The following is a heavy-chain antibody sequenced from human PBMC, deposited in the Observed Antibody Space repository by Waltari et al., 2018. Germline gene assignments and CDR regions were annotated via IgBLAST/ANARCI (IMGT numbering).Heavy chain of an antibody. J-gene: IGHJ3*02. V-gene: IGHV3-15*01. CDR2: IKSNANDGTA. CDR1: GFPFRKAW. D-gene: IGHD1-26*01. Sequence: EVQLVESGGGLVKPGGSLRLSCAASGFPFRKAWMSWVRQAPGKGLEWVGRIKSNANDGTADYAAPVKGRFTISRDDSENRLYLQMNSLRIEDTAVYYCTTDWGSGTHFKYALDIWGQGTMVTVSS. CDR3: TTDWGSGTHFKYALDI.